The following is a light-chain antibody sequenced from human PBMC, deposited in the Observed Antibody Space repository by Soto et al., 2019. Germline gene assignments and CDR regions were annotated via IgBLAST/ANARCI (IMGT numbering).Light chain of an antibody. CDR1: QSVKGNY. Sequence: EIVLTQSPGTLSLSPGERATLSCRASQSVKGNYLTWYQQKPGQAPRLLIYGASSRATGIPDRFSGSGSGTDFTLNISRLEPEDFAVYYSQQYGSSFRYTFGQGTKLEIK. CDR3: QQYGSSFRYT. V-gene: IGKV3-20*01. CDR2: GAS. J-gene: IGKJ2*01.